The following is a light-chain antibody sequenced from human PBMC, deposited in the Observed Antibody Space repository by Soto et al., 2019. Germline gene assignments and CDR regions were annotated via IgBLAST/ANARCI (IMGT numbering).Light chain of an antibody. V-gene: IGLV1-47*01. CDR1: SSNIGSNY. Sequence: QSVLTQPPSASGTPGQRVTISCSGSSSNIGSNYVYWYQQLPGTAPKLLIYRNNQRPSGVPDRFSGYKSRTSASMAISELRSEDECQYYCATWDDSLSGVVFGGGTKLTVL. CDR2: RNN. J-gene: IGLJ2*01. CDR3: ATWDDSLSGVV.